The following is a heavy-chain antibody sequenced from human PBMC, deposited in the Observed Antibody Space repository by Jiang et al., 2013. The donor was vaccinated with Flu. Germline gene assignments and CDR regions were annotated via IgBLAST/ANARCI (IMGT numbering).Heavy chain of an antibody. Sequence: QLLESGGGVVQPGGSLRLSCAASGFTFSYYRMHWVRQSPGKGLEWVASLWHDGSNKFYADSVRGRFTISRDNSKNTLFLQMNGLRPEDAALYYCATLRGSSYDTYLADFWGQGTLVIVSS. V-gene: IGHV3-30*02. CDR2: LWHDGSNK. CDR3: ATLRGSSYDTYLADF. CDR1: GFTFSYYR. J-gene: IGHJ4*02. D-gene: IGHD5-12*01.